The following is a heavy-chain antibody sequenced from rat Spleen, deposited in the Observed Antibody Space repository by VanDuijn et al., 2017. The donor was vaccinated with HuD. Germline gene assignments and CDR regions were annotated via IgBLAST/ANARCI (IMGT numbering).Heavy chain of an antibody. CDR1: GYSITSNY. CDR3: ARYRDSYGNVGIFDY. D-gene: IGHD1-12*01. Sequence: EVQLQESGPALVKPSQSLSLTCSVTGYSITSNYWGWIRKFPGDKMEWMGYISYSGSTGFNPSLKSRISITRDTSKNQFFLQLKSVTTEDTATYHCARYRDSYGNVGIFDYWGQGVMVTVSS. V-gene: IGHV3-1*01. CDR2: ISYSGST. J-gene: IGHJ2*01.